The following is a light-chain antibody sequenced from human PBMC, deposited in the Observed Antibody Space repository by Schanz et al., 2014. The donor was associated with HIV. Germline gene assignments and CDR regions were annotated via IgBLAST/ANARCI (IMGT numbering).Light chain of an antibody. CDR2: ATS. CDR1: QRLSSSY. J-gene: IGKJ4*02. Sequence: EIVLTQSPGSLSLSPGGRATLSCGASQRLSSSYLAWYQQKRDQPPRLVIYATSTRAAGIPDRFSGTGSGTEFTLTINRLEPEDFAVYYCHHYGDSRGTFGGGTEVDI. V-gene: IGKV3-20*01. CDR3: HHYGDSRGT.